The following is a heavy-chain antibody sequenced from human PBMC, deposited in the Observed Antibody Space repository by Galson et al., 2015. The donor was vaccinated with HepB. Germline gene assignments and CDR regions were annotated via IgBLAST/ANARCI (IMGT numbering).Heavy chain of an antibody. CDR2: IDADGSST. J-gene: IGHJ6*02. D-gene: IGHD4-17*01. CDR1: EFTFKKYW. Sequence: SLRLSCAASEFTFKKYWMHWVRQAPGKGLVWVPRIDADGSSTNYADSVTGRFTISRDNPKNTLYLQMNSLRVEDTAVYYCVRDSYGHREARGIFYYYYAMDVWGQGTTVTVSS. V-gene: IGHV3-74*01. CDR3: VRDSYGHREARGIFYYYYAMDV.